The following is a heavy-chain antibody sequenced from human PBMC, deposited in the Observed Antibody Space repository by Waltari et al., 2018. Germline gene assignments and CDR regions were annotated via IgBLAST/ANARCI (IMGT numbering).Heavy chain of an antibody. CDR1: GFPFSRDG. CDR3: AKESHYYYDSSGYYFY. J-gene: IGHJ4*02. D-gene: IGHD3-22*01. Sequence: QVQLVESGGGVVQPGGSLRLSCAASGFPFSRDGMPWVRQSPGKGLEWVAFIRYDGSNKYYADSVKGRFTISRDNSKNTLYLQMNSLRAEDTAVYYCAKESHYYYDSSGYYFYWGQGTLVTVSS. CDR2: IRYDGSNK. V-gene: IGHV3-30*02.